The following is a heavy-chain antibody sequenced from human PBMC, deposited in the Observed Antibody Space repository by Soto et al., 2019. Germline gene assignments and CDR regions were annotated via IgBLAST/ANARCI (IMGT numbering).Heavy chain of an antibody. Sequence: PGGSLRLSCAAFGFKISSSSMSWIRQAPGKGLEWLSYISTSGSTIYYADSVRGRFSISRDNAKNSLYLQMDSLRAEDTAFYYCARVGVEGPSDYWGQGTLVTVSS. CDR1: GFKISSSS. D-gene: IGHD1-1*01. CDR3: ARVGVEGPSDY. V-gene: IGHV3-48*03. CDR2: ISTSGSTI. J-gene: IGHJ4*02.